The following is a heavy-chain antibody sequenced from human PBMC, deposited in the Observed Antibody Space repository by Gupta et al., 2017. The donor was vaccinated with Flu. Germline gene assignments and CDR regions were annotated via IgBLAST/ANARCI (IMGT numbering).Heavy chain of an antibody. Sequence: QVQLVQSGAEVTKPGSSVKVSCKASGDPSGVQTLSWVRQAPGQGLEWMGRIVPMYDITSYAQKFQGRVTITADKYTNTAYMELSSLTSEDTAVYYCARSLSRDGYNPSVFDYWGQGTLVTVSS. J-gene: IGHJ4*02. V-gene: IGHV1-69*02. CDR1: GDPSGVQT. CDR2: IVPMYDIT. CDR3: ARSLSRDGYNPSVFDY. D-gene: IGHD5-12*01.